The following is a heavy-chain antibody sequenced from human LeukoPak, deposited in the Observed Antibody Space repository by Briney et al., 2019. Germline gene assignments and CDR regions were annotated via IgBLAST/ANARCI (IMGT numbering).Heavy chain of an antibody. CDR3: SRGGPMATLGPSNF. Sequence: GGSLRLSCAVSGFTFRNYVMYWVRQAPGKGLEFVSGISTDGGSTYYANSVKGRFTISRDNSKNTLFLQMGSLRGADMAVYLCSRGGPMATLGPSNFWGQGTLVSVSS. D-gene: IGHD5-24*01. CDR2: ISTDGGST. J-gene: IGHJ4*02. CDR1: GFTFRNYV. V-gene: IGHV3-64*01.